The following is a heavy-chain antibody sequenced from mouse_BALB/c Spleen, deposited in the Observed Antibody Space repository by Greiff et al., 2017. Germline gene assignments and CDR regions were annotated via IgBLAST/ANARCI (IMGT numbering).Heavy chain of an antibody. CDR1: GYSITSDYA. CDR2: ISYSGST. D-gene: IGHD2-2*01. V-gene: IGHV3-2*02. J-gene: IGHJ3*01. CDR3: ARSYGYDLSWFAY. Sequence: EVQLQQSGPGLVKPSQSLSLTCTVTGYSITSDYAWNWIRQFPGNKLEWMGYISYSGSTSYNPSLKSRISITRDTSKNQFFLQLNSVTTEDTATYYCARSYGYDLSWFAYWGQGTLVTVSA.